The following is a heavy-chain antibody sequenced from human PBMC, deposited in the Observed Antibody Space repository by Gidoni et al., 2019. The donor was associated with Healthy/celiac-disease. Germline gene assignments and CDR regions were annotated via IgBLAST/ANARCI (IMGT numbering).Heavy chain of an antibody. CDR1: GYTFTSYG. CDR2: ISAYNGNT. CDR3: ARGEVGATTTSYFDY. Sequence: QVQLVQSVAEVKKPAASVKVPCKASGYTFTSYGISWVRQAPGQGLEWMGWISAYNGNTNYAQKLHGRVTKTTDTSTSTAYMELRSLRSDDTAGYYCARGEVGATTTSYFDYWGQGTLVTVSS. D-gene: IGHD1-26*01. V-gene: IGHV1-18*01. J-gene: IGHJ4*02.